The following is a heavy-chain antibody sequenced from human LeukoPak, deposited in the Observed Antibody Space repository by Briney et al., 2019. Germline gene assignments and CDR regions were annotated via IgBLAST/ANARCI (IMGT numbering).Heavy chain of an antibody. V-gene: IGHV3-21*01. J-gene: IGHJ4*02. CDR2: ISNTGNHI. CDR1: GFTFSSYS. Sequence: GGSLRLSCAASGFTFSSYSMTWVRQAPGKGLEWASSISNTGNHIYYADSVKGRFTISRDNAKKSLYLQMNSLRVEDTAVYYCARAEWEADKFDYWGQGTLVTVSS. D-gene: IGHD1-26*01. CDR3: ARAEWEADKFDY.